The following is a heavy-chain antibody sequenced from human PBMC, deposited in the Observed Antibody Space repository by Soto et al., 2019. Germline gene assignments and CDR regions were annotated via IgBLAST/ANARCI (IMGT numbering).Heavy chain of an antibody. J-gene: IGHJ4*02. CDR2: ISGSGGST. CDR1: GFTFSSYW. D-gene: IGHD3-3*01. V-gene: IGHV3-23*04. Sequence: EVQLVESGGGLVQPGGSLRLSCAASGFTFSSYWMHWVRQAPGKGLVWVSAISGSGGSTYYADSVKGRFTISRDNSKNTLYLQMNSLRAEDTAVYYCAKGRRFLEWASFDYWGQGTLVTVSS. CDR3: AKGRRFLEWASFDY.